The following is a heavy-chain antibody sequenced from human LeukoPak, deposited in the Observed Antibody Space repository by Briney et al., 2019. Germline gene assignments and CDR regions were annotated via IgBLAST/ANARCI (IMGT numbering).Heavy chain of an antibody. D-gene: IGHD2-15*01. CDR2: ISGSGGST. V-gene: IGHV3-23*01. J-gene: IGHJ6*03. CDR3: AKALYCSGGSCYPNYYYYMDV. Sequence: PGGSLRPSCAASGFTFSSYAMSWVRQAPGKGLEWVSAISGSGGSTYYADSVKGRFTISRDNSKNTLYLQMNSLRAEDTAVYYCAKALYCSGGSCYPNYYYYMDVWGKGTTVTVSS. CDR1: GFTFSSYA.